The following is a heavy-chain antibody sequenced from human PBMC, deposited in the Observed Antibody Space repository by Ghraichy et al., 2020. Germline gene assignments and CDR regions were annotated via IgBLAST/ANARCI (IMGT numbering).Heavy chain of an antibody. CDR2: IKSKTNDGTS. V-gene: IGHV3-15*07. CDR3: STAPSGIVVVPV. Sequence: GGSLRLSCAASGFSFSDAWVNWVRQAPGKGLEWVARIKSKTNDGTSAYAAPVNGRFTISRDDSENTVFLQMNSLKIEDTAVYYCSTAPSGIVVVPVWGQGTQVTVSS. CDR1: GFSFSDAW. J-gene: IGHJ4*02. D-gene: IGHD3-22*01.